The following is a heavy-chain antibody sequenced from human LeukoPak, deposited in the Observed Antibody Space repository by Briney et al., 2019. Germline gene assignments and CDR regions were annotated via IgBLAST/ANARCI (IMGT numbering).Heavy chain of an antibody. CDR1: GFTFSSYW. CDR3: ARDPIVGATSGLDY. Sequence: HSGGSLRLSCAASGFTFSSYWMSWVRQAPGKGLEWVANIKQDGSEKYYVDSVKGRFTISRDNAKNSLYLQMNSLRAEDTAVYYCARDPIVGATSGLDYWGQGTLVTVSS. J-gene: IGHJ4*02. V-gene: IGHV3-7*01. D-gene: IGHD1-26*01. CDR2: IKQDGSEK.